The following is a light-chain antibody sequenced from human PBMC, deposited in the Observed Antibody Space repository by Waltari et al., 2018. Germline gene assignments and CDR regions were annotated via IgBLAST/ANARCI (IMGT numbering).Light chain of an antibody. V-gene: IGKV3-20*01. Sequence: VVLTQSPATLYLSPGERVTLSCRASQSTSRALNWYQQNPGQAPRLLIYGASNRATGIPDRFIGSGSGTDFSLTISRLDPDDFAVYYCQHYVRLPVTFGQGTTVEIK. J-gene: IGKJ1*01. CDR1: QSTSRA. CDR3: QHYVRLPVT. CDR2: GAS.